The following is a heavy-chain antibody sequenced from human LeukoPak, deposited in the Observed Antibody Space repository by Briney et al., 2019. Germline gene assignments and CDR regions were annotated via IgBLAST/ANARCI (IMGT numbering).Heavy chain of an antibody. D-gene: IGHD2-21*02. CDR1: GGSISSSSYY. Sequence: KPSETLSLTCTVSGGSISSSSYYWAWIRQPPGKGLEWIGSIYYTGSTYYNPSLKSRVTISVDMSKNRFSLKLSSVTAADTAVYYCAREAYCGGDCYSGFDYWGQGTLVTVSS. V-gene: IGHV4-39*07. CDR2: IYYTGST. CDR3: AREAYCGGDCYSGFDY. J-gene: IGHJ4*02.